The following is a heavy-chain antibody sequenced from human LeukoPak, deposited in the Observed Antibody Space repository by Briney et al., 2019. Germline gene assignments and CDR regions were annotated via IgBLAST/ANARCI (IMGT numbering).Heavy chain of an antibody. V-gene: IGHV1-46*01. CDR3: ATYAGPGGVPFDY. Sequence: ASVKVSCKASGFRFSGYYMHWVRQAPGQGLEWMGIINPRDGSTTYTQKFQGRMTMSRDMSTSTVYMELTSLISEDTAVYYCATYAGPGGVPFDYWGQGTLVTVSS. CDR1: GFRFSGYY. CDR2: INPRDGST. D-gene: IGHD3-10*01. J-gene: IGHJ4*02.